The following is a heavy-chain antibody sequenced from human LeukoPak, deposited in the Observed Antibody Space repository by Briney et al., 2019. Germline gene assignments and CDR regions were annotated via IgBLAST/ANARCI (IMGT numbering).Heavy chain of an antibody. Sequence: ASVKVSCKASGYTFTSYVMHWVRQAPGQRLEWMGWINAGNGNTKYSQKFQGRVTITRDTSASTAYMELSSLRSEDTAVYYCARVKDGDYTLSNWGQGTLVTVSS. J-gene: IGHJ4*02. V-gene: IGHV1-3*01. CDR1: GYTFTSYV. CDR2: INAGNGNT. D-gene: IGHD4-17*01. CDR3: ARVKDGDYTLSN.